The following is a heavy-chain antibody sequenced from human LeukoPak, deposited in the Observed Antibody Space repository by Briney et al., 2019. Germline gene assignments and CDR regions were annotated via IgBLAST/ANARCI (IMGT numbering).Heavy chain of an antibody. Sequence: GGSLRLSCAASGFVSSNFVMHWVRQAPGKGLVWVSRIPTDDNPTNYADFVQGRFTISRDNAKNTVYLQMNNLRAEDTAVYYCARDHYFKIDYWGQGTLVTVSS. V-gene: IGHV3-74*01. D-gene: IGHD2/OR15-2a*01. CDR1: GFVSSNFV. CDR3: ARDHYFKIDY. CDR2: IPTDDNPT. J-gene: IGHJ4*02.